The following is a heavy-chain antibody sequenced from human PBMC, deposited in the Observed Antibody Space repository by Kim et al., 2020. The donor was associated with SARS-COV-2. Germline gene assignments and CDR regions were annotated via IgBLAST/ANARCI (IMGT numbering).Heavy chain of an antibody. CDR2: ITDSAHNT. D-gene: IGHD2-15*01. V-gene: IGHV3-23*01. CDR1: GFTFTNYA. Sequence: GGSLRLSCAASGFTFTNYAMSWVRQAPGKGLEWVSGITDSAHNTYYADSVKGRFTISRDIASNALFLQMSSLRAEDTAIYYCARGITQLRLLPVDNWGQG. J-gene: IGHJ4*02. CDR3: ARGITQLRLLPVDN.